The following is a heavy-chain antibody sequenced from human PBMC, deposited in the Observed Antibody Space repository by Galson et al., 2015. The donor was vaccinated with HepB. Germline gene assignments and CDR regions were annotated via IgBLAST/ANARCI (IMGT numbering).Heavy chain of an antibody. V-gene: IGHV1-18*01. J-gene: IGHJ3*02. D-gene: IGHD6-19*01. CDR1: GYTFTSYG. Sequence: SVKVSCKASGYTFTSYGISWVRQAPGQGLEWMGWISAYNGNTNYAQKLQGRVIMTTDTSTSTAYMELRSLRSDDTAVYYCARDNKQWLVRTSDAFDIWGQGTMVTVSS. CDR3: ARDNKQWLVRTSDAFDI. CDR2: ISAYNGNT.